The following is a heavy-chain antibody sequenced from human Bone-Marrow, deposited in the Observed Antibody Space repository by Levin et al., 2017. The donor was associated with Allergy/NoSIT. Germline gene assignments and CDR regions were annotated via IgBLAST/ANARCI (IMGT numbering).Heavy chain of an antibody. D-gene: IGHD5-12*01. CDR2: ISDSGVT. CDR3: ARGRGGSGYDVFDL. V-gene: IGHV3-64*01. CDR1: TFSISHFS. J-gene: IGHJ4*02. Sequence: SCAVSTFSISHFSMHWVRQGPGKAPEYVASISDSGVTYYANSVKGRFTMSRDTSRNFVFLQMGSLTSGDMGVYYCARGRGGSGYDVFDLWGQGTLVTVSS.